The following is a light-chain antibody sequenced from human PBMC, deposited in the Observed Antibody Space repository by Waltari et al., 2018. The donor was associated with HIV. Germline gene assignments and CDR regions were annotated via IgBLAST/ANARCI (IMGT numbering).Light chain of an antibody. J-gene: IGLJ3*02. V-gene: IGLV1-47*01. CDR2: TNT. CDR1: SSNIGSNY. Sequence: QSVLTQPPSTSGTPGQRVTISCSGRSSNIGSNYIYWYRQVTGPTPKLLMYTNTRGPSGVRDRVSGSRSGTSASLAISGLRSGDEADYYCAAWDDSLNGWVFGGGTKLTVL. CDR3: AAWDDSLNGWV.